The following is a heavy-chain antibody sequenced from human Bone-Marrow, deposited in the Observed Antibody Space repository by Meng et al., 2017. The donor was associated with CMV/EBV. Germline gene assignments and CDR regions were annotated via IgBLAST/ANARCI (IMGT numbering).Heavy chain of an antibody. CDR1: GFTFSNYW. CDR3: ARDAPVITPHHDAFDV. Sequence: GGSLRLSCAASGFTFSNYWMHWLRQVPGKGLEWVSRIDNDGSTTDYADSVKGRFTISRDNAKNTLYLQMNSLRGEDTAVYYCARDAPVITPHHDAFDVWGQGTLVTVS. J-gene: IGHJ3*01. CDR2: IDNDGSTT. V-gene: IGHV3-74*01. D-gene: IGHD4-23*01.